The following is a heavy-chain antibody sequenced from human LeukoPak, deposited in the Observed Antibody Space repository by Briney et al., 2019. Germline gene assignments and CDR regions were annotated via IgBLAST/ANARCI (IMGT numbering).Heavy chain of an antibody. CDR3: AREGQDYYDSSGYYNWFDP. D-gene: IGHD3-22*01. J-gene: IGHJ5*02. CDR2: INHSGST. Sequence: SDTLSLTCAVYGGSFSGYYWSWIRQPPGKGLEWIGEINHSGSTNYNPSLKSRVTISVDTSKNQFSLKLSSVTAADTAVYYCAREGQDYYDSSGYYNWFDPWGQGTLVTVSS. CDR1: GGSFSGYY. V-gene: IGHV4-34*01.